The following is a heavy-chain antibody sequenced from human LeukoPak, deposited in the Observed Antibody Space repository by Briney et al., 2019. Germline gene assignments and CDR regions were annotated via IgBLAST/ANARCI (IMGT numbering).Heavy chain of an antibody. D-gene: IGHD6-19*01. V-gene: IGHV1-46*01. CDR3: ARDWLPGIAVAGTLSAEYFQH. Sequence: ASVKVSCKASGYTFTSYYMHWVRHAPGQGREWMGIINPSGGSTSYAQKFQGRVTMTRDTSTSTVYMELSSLRSEDTAVYYCARDWLPGIAVAGTLSAEYFQHWGQGTLVTVSS. J-gene: IGHJ1*01. CDR1: GYTFTSYY. CDR2: INPSGGST.